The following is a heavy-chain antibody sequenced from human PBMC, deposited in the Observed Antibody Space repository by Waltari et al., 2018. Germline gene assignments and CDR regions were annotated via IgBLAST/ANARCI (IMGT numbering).Heavy chain of an antibody. CDR2: ISYRGST. CDR3: ARRVSDYWGVGSPPDN. J-gene: IGHJ4*02. D-gene: IGHD3-3*01. CDR1: SGSITTSNFY. Sequence: QLQLQESGPGLVKPSETLSLTCIVSSGSITTSNFYWGWIRQPPGKGLEWIGSISYRGSTNYHPSLKSRVTISAGTSKNQFSLKLTSVTAADTAVYYCARRVSDYWGVGSPPDNWGQGTLVTVSS. V-gene: IGHV4-39*01.